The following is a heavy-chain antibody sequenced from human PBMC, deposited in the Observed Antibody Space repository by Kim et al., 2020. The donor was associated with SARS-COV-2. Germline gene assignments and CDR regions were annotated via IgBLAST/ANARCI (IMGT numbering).Heavy chain of an antibody. Sequence: SETLSLTCTVSGGSISSGGYYWSWIRQHPGKGLEWIGYIYYSGSTYYNPSLKSRVTISVDTSKNQFSLKLSSVTAADTAVYYCARDSPYYYDSSGYPLRWFDPWGQGTLVTVSS. V-gene: IGHV4-31*03. CDR3: ARDSPYYYDSSGYPLRWFDP. J-gene: IGHJ5*02. CDR2: IYYSGST. CDR1: GGSISSGGYY. D-gene: IGHD3-22*01.